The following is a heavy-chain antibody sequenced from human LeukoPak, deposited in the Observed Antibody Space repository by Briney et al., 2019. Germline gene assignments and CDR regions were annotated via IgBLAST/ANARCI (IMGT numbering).Heavy chain of an antibody. V-gene: IGHV4-34*01. CDR1: GGSFSGYY. J-gene: IGHJ6*03. CDR2: INHSGST. D-gene: IGHD3-3*01. Sequence: SETLSLTCAVYGGSFSGYYWSWIRQPPGKGLEWIGEINHSGSTNYNPSLKSRVTISVDTSKNQFSLKLSSVTAADTAVYYCARGGGGYYMRDYYYYMDVWGKGTTVTVSS. CDR3: ARGGGGYYMRDYYYYMDV.